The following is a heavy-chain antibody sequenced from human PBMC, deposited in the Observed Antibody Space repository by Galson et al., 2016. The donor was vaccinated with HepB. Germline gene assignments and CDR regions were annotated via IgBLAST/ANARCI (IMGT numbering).Heavy chain of an antibody. CDR2: VRGKTNSYST. CDR1: GFTFSGST. J-gene: IGHJ6*02. Sequence: SLRLSCAASGFTFSGSTIHWVRQASGKGLEWVGRVRGKTNSYSTAYTASVNGRFTISRDDSKDTAYLQMNSLKTEDTAVYYCASSTTPDYYYGMDVWGQGTPVTVSS. CDR3: ASSTTPDYYYGMDV. V-gene: IGHV3-73*01. D-gene: IGHD4-11*01.